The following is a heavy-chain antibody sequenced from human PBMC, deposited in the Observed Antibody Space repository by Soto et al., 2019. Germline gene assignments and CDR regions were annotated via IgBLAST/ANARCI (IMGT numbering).Heavy chain of an antibody. V-gene: IGHV4-31*03. D-gene: IGHD3-9*01. CDR1: GGSISSDGYY. CDR2: IYYSGST. J-gene: IGHJ4*02. CDR3: ARVPDILTGYFIDY. Sequence: KTSETLSLTCTVSGGSISSDGYYWRWIRQHPGKGLEWIGYIYYSGSTYYNPSLKSRVTISVDTSKNQFSLKLSSVTAADTAVYYCARVPDILTGYFIDYWGQGTLVTVSS.